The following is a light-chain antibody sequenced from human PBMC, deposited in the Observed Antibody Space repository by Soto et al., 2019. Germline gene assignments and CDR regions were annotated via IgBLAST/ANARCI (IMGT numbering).Light chain of an antibody. CDR3: QQYNIWPPLT. J-gene: IGKJ4*01. CDR1: QSVSSTY. Sequence: EIVLTQSPGTLSLSPGEKATLSCRARQSVSSTYLAWYQQKPGQAPRLLIYDASSRATGIPDRFSGSGSGTDFTLTISRLEPEDFAVYYCQQYNIWPPLTFGGGTRVE. V-gene: IGKV3D-20*02. CDR2: DAS.